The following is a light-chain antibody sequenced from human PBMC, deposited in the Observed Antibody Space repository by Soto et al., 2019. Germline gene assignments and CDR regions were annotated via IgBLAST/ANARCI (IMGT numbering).Light chain of an antibody. Sequence: DIQMTHSPSAMSASVGDTVTSTCRASQGISNYLAWFQQKPGKVPERLIFGASSLESGVPSRFSGSGSGTEFTLTISSLQPDDFATYYCQQYNSYSRTFGQGTKVDI. CDR2: GAS. CDR1: QGISNY. V-gene: IGKV1-17*03. J-gene: IGKJ1*01. CDR3: QQYNSYSRT.